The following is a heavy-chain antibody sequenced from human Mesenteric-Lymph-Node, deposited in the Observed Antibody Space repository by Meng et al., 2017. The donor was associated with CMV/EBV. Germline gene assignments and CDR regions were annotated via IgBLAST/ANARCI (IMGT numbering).Heavy chain of an antibody. Sequence: GGSLRLSCVASGFTFKDYTMNWVRQAPGKGLEWVSFISTTSSYKYYADSLKGRFSISRDNTKNSLYLQINSLRAEDTAVYYCARDPSLGKWNPRAVFGMDVWGQGTTVTVSS. D-gene: IGHD1-20*01. V-gene: IGHV3-21*06. CDR2: ISTTSSYK. CDR1: GFTFKDYT. J-gene: IGHJ6*02. CDR3: ARDPSLGKWNPRAVFGMDV.